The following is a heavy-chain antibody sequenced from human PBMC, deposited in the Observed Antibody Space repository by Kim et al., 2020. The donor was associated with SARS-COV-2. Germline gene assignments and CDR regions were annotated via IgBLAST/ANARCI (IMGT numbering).Heavy chain of an antibody. J-gene: IGHJ6*02. V-gene: IGHV1-2*06. CDR3: ARAKMYSGYIPNSGYYYGMDV. CDR1: GYTFTGYY. Sequence: ASVKVSCKASGYTFTGYYMHWVRQAPGQGLEWMGRINPNSGGTNYAQKFQGRVTMTRDTSISTAYMELSRLRSDDTAVYYCARAKMYSGYIPNSGYYYGMDVWGQGTTVTVSS. D-gene: IGHD6-13*01. CDR2: INPNSGGT.